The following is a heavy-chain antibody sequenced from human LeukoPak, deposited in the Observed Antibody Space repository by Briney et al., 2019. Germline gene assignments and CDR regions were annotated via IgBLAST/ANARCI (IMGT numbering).Heavy chain of an antibody. Sequence: PSETLSLTCIVSGASLSRYYWDWLRPPPGKGLEWVWHISDTGKTDSNTSLKRRLGTSLDASKQQFSRSLRSVTAAASARYYFAAGYYAPFTPWGPGILVTVSS. D-gene: IGHD1-26*01. V-gene: IGHV4-59*01. CDR2: ISDTGKT. CDR1: GASLSRYY. CDR3: AAGYYAPFTP. J-gene: IGHJ5*02.